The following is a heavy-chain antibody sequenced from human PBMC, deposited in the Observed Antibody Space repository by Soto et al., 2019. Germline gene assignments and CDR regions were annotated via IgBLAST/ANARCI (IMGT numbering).Heavy chain of an antibody. D-gene: IGHD3-3*01. CDR1: GGSISSYY. J-gene: IGHJ6*04. CDR2: IYTSGST. CDR3: ARDEDCWSGYYMSLGLGEYYYGMDV. V-gene: IGHV4-4*07. Sequence: SETLSLTCTVSGGSISSYYWSWIRQPAGKGLEWIGRIYTSGSTNYNPSLKSRVTMSVDTSKNQFSLKLGSVTAADTTVYYCARDEDCWSGYYMSLGLGEYYYGMDVLVEGSTVTVPS.